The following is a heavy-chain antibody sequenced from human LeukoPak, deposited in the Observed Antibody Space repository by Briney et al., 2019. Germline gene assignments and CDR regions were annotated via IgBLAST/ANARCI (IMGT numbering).Heavy chain of an antibody. CDR3: AKVRGHYFRSGRYPPQYYYGMYV. J-gene: IGHJ6*02. D-gene: IGHD3-10*01. V-gene: IGHV3-30*18. Sequence: PGGSLTLSCACCGFTFLIYLMHWVRQAPGKGLEWVAVISYDGSNKYYADSVKGRFTISRDNSMDTLYLQMNGLRAEDTAVYSCAKVRGHYFRSGRYPPQYYYGMYVWGQGTTVTVSS. CDR1: GFTFLIYL. CDR2: ISYDGSNK.